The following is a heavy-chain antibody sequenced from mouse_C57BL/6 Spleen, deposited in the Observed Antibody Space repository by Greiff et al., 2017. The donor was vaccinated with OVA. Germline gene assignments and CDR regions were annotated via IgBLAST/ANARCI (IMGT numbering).Heavy chain of an antibody. CDR2: SRNKANDYTT. V-gene: IGHV7-1*01. Sequence: EVKLMESGGGLVQSGRSLRLSCATSGFTFSDFYMEWVRQAPGKGLEWIAASRNKANDYTTEYSASVKGRLIVSRDTSQSILYLQMNALRAEDTAIYYCARDDGYYGYFDVWGTGTTVTVSS. J-gene: IGHJ1*03. CDR3: ARDDGYYGYFDV. CDR1: GFTFSDFY. D-gene: IGHD2-2*01.